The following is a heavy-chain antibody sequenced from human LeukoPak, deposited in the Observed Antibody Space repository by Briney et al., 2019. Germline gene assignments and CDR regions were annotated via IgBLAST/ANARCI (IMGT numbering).Heavy chain of an antibody. Sequence: ASVKVSCKASGYTFTGYYMHWVRQAPGQGLEWMGRINPNSGGTNYAQKFQGRVTTTRDTSISTAYMELSRLRSDDTAVYYCARALTSPVLRFLEWPSYYYYYGMDVWGQGTTVTVSS. J-gene: IGHJ6*02. CDR2: INPNSGGT. CDR3: ARALTSPVLRFLEWPSYYYYYGMDV. CDR1: GYTFTGYY. D-gene: IGHD3-3*01. V-gene: IGHV1-2*06.